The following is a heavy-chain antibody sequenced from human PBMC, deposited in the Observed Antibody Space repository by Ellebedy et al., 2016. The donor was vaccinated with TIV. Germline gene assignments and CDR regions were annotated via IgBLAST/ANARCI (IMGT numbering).Heavy chain of an antibody. J-gene: IGHJ5*02. CDR2: IKEDGSAK. CDR1: GFTFSTYW. V-gene: IGHV3-7*01. CDR3: ARAIGVGDGT. Sequence: GGSLRLXXVASGFTFSTYWMHWVRQAPGKGLEWVANIKEDGSAKYYVDSVKGRFTISRDNAKNSLYLQMNSLRAEDTAIYYCARAIGVGDGTWGQGVLVTVSS. D-gene: IGHD2-15*01.